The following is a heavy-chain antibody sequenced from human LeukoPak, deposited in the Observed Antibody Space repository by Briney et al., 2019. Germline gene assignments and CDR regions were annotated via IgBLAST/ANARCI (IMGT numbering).Heavy chain of an antibody. CDR2: INYNGAIT. V-gene: IGHV3-20*04. Sequence: GGSLRLSCATSGFTFVDYGLSWVRRAPGKGLEWLCAINYNGAITDYADSVKGRFTISRDNAKNSLYLRMDSLRAEDTALYFCARDRLGPSFSVSHFDLWGQETLVTVSS. D-gene: IGHD3-3*02. J-gene: IGHJ4*02. CDR3: ARDRLGPSFSVSHFDL. CDR1: GFTFVDYG.